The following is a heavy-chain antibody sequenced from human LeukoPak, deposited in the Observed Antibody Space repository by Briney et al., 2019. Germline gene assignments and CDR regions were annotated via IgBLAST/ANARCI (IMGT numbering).Heavy chain of an antibody. V-gene: IGHV3-74*01. CDR3: ARPSRPYRSSEYFQH. CDR1: GFTFSSYW. CDR2: IDSDGSST. J-gene: IGHJ1*01. D-gene: IGHD6-13*01. Sequence: GGSLRLSCAASGFTFSSYWMHWVRQAPGKGLVWVSRIDSDGSSTIYADSAKGRFTISRDNAKNTLYLQMNSLRAEDTAVYYCARPSRPYRSSEYFQHWGQGTLVIVSS.